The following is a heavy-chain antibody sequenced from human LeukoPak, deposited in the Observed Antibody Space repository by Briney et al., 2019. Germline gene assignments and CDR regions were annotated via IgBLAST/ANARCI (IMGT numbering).Heavy chain of an antibody. Sequence: PSETLSLTCAVYGGSFSGYYWSWIRQPPGKGLEWIGEINHSGSTNYYPSLTSRVTISVDTSKNQFSLKLNSVTAADTAVYYCARGTLGGFYYWGQGTLVTVSS. CDR2: INHSGST. J-gene: IGHJ4*02. CDR1: GGSFSGYY. D-gene: IGHD3-16*01. CDR3: ARGTLGGFYY. V-gene: IGHV4-34*01.